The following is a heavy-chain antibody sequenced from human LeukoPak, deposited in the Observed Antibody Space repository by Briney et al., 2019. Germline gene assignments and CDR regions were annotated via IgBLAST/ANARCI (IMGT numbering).Heavy chain of an antibody. CDR1: GGSISSGDYY. Sequence: SETLSLTCTVSGGSISSGDYYWRWIRQPRGKGLGWIGYIYYSGSTYYNPSLKSRVTISVDTSKNQFSLTLSSVTAADTAVYYCATSAPGDADAFDIWGQGTMVTVSS. J-gene: IGHJ3*02. CDR2: IYYSGST. CDR3: ATSAPGDADAFDI. D-gene: IGHD7-27*01. V-gene: IGHV4-30-4*02.